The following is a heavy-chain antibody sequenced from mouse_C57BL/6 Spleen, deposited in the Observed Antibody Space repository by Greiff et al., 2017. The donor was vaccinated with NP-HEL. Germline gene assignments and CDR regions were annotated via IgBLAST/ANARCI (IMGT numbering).Heavy chain of an antibody. D-gene: IGHD2-5*01. CDR3: ARGDFDYSNPAWFAY. CDR1: GYTFTSYT. V-gene: IGHV1-4*01. J-gene: IGHJ3*01. CDR2: INPSSGYT. Sequence: QVHVKQSGAELARPGASVKMSCKASGYTFTSYTMHWVKQRPGQGLEWIGYINPSSGYTKYNQKFKDKATLTADKSSSTAYMQLSSLTSEDSAVYYCARGDFDYSNPAWFAYWGQGTLVTVSA.